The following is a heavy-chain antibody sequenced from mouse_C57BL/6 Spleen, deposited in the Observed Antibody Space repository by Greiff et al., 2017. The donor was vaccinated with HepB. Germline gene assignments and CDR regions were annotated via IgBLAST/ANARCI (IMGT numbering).Heavy chain of an antibody. J-gene: IGHJ1*03. CDR3: TRYDWYFDV. Sequence: ESGGGLVQPGGSMKLSCVASGFTFSNYWMNWVRQSPEKGLEWVAQIRLKSDNYATHYAESVKGRFTISRDDSKSSVYLQMNNLRAEDPGIYYCTRYDWYFDVWGTGTTVTVSS. D-gene: IGHD1-1*01. V-gene: IGHV6-3*01. CDR2: IRLKSDNYAT. CDR1: GFTFSNYW.